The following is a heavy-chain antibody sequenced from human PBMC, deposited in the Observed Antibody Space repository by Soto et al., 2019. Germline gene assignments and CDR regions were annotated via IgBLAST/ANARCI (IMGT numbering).Heavy chain of an antibody. CDR1: GYTFSNYG. V-gene: IGHV1-18*01. CDR3: SRFIMVGGWFDPNYYHGMDV. Sequence: QVQLVQSGAEVKKPGASVTVSCKTSGYTFSNYGINWVRQAPGQGLEWMGWISGYNGNTKYAQTVQGRVTMTTDTSTGTVYMELRSLKSDGTAIYYCSRFIMVGGWFDPNYYHGMDVWGQGTTVTVSS. J-gene: IGHJ6*02. CDR2: ISGYNGNT. D-gene: IGHD6-19*01.